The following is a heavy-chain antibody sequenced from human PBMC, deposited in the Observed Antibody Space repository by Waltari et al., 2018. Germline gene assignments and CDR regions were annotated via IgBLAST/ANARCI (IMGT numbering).Heavy chain of an antibody. J-gene: IGHJ6*02. CDR2: IMPDIKYT. CDR1: GATFSSDT. Sequence: VHLVQSGAEVKKPGSSVTVSCKPSGATFSSDTVNWVRQAPGQGLEWMGRIMPDIKYTDYARGLQGRFTITADKSTSTVYMELTSLTSEDTAVYYCAGGDGGYFYYKLDVWGQGTTVTVSS. CDR3: AGGDGGYFYYKLDV. V-gene: IGHV1-69*02. D-gene: IGHD2-21*02.